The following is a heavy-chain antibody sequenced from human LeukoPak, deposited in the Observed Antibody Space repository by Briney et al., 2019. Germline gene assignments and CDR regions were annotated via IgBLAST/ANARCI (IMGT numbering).Heavy chain of an antibody. Sequence: GGSLRLSCTTSGFTFGGHTMHWVRQAPGKGLEWVGRIKSKTDGGTTDYAAPVKGRFTISRDDSKNTLYLQMNSLKTEDTAVYYCTTETVVPAAICMDVWGQGTTVTVSS. V-gene: IGHV3-15*01. CDR2: IKSKTDGGTT. J-gene: IGHJ6*02. CDR3: TTETVVPAAICMDV. CDR1: GFTFGGHT. D-gene: IGHD2-2*02.